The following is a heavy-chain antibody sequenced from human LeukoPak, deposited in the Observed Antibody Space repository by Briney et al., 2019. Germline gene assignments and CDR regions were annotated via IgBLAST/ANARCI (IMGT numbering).Heavy chain of an antibody. CDR1: GFTFSNAW. CDR3: ARGIYDYGDLDFDY. Sequence: PGGSLRLSCAASGFTFSNAWMSWVRQAPGKGLEWVGRIKSKTDGGTTDYAAPVKGRFTISRDDSKNTLYLQMNSLKTEDTAVYYCARGIYDYGDLDFDYWGQGTLVTVSS. CDR2: IKSKTDGGTT. V-gene: IGHV3-15*01. D-gene: IGHD4-17*01. J-gene: IGHJ4*02.